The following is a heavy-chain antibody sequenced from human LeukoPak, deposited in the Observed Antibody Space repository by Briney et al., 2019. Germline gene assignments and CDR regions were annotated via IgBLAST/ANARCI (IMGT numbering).Heavy chain of an antibody. CDR2: INHSGST. CDR3: AGAEHIVVVPRGLYLDS. D-gene: IGHD2-21*01. J-gene: IGHJ4*02. CDR1: GGSFSGYY. V-gene: IGHV4-34*01. Sequence: PSETLSLTCAVYGGSFSGYYWSWIRQPPGKGLEWIGGINHSGSTNYNPSLKSRVTISVDTSKNQFSLKLNSVTAADTAVYYCAGAEHIVVVPRGLYLDSWGQGTLVTVSS.